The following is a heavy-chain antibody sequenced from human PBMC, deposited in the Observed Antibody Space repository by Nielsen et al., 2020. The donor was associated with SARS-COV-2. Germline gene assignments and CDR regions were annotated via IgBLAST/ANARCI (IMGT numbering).Heavy chain of an antibody. V-gene: IGHV1-3*01. J-gene: IGHJ4*02. CDR1: GYTFTSYA. D-gene: IGHD6-25*01. CDR3: ARDWFVIAAEGY. CDR2: INAGNGNT. Sequence: ASVKVSCKASGYTFTSYAMHWVRQAPGQRLEWMGWINAGNGNTKYSQKFRGRVTITRDTSASTAYMELSSLRSEDTAVYYCARDWFVIAAEGYWGQGTLVTVSS.